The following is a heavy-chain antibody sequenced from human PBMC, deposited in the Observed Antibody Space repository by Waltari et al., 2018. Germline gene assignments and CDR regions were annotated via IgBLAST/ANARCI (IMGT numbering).Heavy chain of an antibody. CDR2: IFPMLGIA. Sequence: QVQLVQSGAEVKKPGSSVKVSCKASGGTFSSYAISWVRQAPGQGLELMGGIFPMLGIANYAQKFQGRVTITADESTSTGYMELSSLRSEDTAVYYCARVRGHQSSTVFDYWGQGTLVTVSA. CDR3: ARVRGHQSSTVFDY. D-gene: IGHD2-2*01. J-gene: IGHJ4*02. CDR1: GGTFSSYA. V-gene: IGHV1-69*04.